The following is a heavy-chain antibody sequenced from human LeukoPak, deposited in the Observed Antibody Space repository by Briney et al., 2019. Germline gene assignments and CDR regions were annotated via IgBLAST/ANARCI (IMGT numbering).Heavy chain of an antibody. V-gene: IGHV3-48*01. Sequence: GGSLRLSCATSGFTFSSYSMNWVRQAPGKGLEWVSYISSSRSTIYYADSVKGRFTISRDNAKNSLYLQMNSLRAEDTAVYYCARRYFDYWGQGTLVTVSS. J-gene: IGHJ4*02. CDR2: ISSSRSTI. CDR3: ARRYFDY. CDR1: GFTFSSYS.